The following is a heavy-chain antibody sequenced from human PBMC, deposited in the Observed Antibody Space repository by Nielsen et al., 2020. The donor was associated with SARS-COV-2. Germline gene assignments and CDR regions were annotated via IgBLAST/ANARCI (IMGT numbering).Heavy chain of an antibody. CDR3: AKSHYGMDV. Sequence: GGSLRLSCAAPGFTFSSYGMHWVRQAPGKGLEWVAVISYDGSNKYYADSVKGRFTISRDNSKNTLYLQMNSLRAEDTAVYYCAKSHYGMDVWGQGTTVTVSS. V-gene: IGHV3-30*18. CDR2: ISYDGSNK. J-gene: IGHJ6*02. CDR1: GFTFSSYG.